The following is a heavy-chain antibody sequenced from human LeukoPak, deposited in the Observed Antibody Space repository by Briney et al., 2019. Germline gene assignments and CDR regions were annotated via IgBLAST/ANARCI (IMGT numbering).Heavy chain of an antibody. CDR3: ARSEECSGGSCPNDY. V-gene: IGHV1-18*01. Sequence: ASVKVSCKASGGTFSSYAISWVRQAPGQGLEWMGWISAYNGNTNYAQKLQGRVTMTTDTSTSTAYMVLRSLRSDDTAVYYCARSEECSGGSCPNDYWGQGTLVTVSS. CDR2: ISAYNGNT. J-gene: IGHJ4*02. D-gene: IGHD2-15*01. CDR1: GGTFSSYA.